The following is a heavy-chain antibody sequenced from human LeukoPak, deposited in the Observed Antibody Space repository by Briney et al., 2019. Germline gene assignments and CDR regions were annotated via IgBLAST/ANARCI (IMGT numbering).Heavy chain of an antibody. D-gene: IGHD3-22*01. CDR3: ARGGSLDSSGYYPFDP. J-gene: IGHJ5*02. V-gene: IGHV1-18*01. Sequence: ASVKVSCKASGYTFTSYGISWVRQAPGQGLEWMGWISAYNGNTNYAQKLQGRVTMTTDTSTSTAYTELSSLRSEDTAVYYCARGGSLDSSGYYPFDPWGQGTLVTVSS. CDR2: ISAYNGNT. CDR1: GYTFTSYG.